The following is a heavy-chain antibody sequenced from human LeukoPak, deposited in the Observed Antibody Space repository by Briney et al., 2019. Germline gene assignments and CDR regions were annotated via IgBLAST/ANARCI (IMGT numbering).Heavy chain of an antibody. V-gene: IGHV4-59*01. J-gene: IGHJ3*02. Sequence: KPSETLSLTCTVSGGSISSYYWGWIRQPPGKGLEWIGYIYYSGSTNYNPSLKSRVTISVDTSKNQFSLKLSSVTAADTAVYYCARVQSSGWQHDAFDIWGQGTMVTVSS. CDR3: ARVQSSGWQHDAFDI. CDR2: IYYSGST. CDR1: GGSISSYY. D-gene: IGHD6-19*01.